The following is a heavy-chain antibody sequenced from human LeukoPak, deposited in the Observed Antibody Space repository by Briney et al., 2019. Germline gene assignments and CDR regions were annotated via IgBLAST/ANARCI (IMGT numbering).Heavy chain of an antibody. Sequence: GGSLRLSCAAPGFTFSSYAMSWVRQAPGKGLEWVSAISGSGGSTYYADSVKGRFTISRDNSKNTLYLQMNSLRAEDTAVYYCAKDTARYCSGGSCYKYFQHWGQGTLVTVSS. CDR3: AKDTARYCSGGSCYKYFQH. D-gene: IGHD2-15*01. V-gene: IGHV3-23*01. J-gene: IGHJ1*01. CDR1: GFTFSSYA. CDR2: ISGSGGST.